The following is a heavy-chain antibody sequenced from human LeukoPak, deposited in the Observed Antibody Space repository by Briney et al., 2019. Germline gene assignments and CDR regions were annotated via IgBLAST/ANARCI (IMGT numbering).Heavy chain of an antibody. V-gene: IGHV1-18*01. CDR2: MGVYNGYT. D-gene: IGHD3-3*01. Sequence: SVKVSCKTSGYTFLSNDITWVRQAPGQGLELMGWMGVYNGYTNYAQKFQGRVTMTRDTSTSTAYMELSRLRSDDTAVYYCARGSLWSGYSKQRYYFDYWGQGTLVTVSS. CDR1: GYTFLSND. CDR3: ARGSLWSGYSKQRYYFDY. J-gene: IGHJ4*02.